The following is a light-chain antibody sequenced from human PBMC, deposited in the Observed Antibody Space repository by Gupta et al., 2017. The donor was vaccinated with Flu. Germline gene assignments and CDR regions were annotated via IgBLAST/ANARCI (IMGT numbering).Light chain of an antibody. CDR3: CASYDGGFV. CDR1: SDDIGTYRL. J-gene: IGLJ1*01. Sequence: QSALTQPASVSGSPGQSLTVSCSGVSDDIGTYRLVSWFHHHPGNVHQLFVFEDTKRTSGVCNRFSGSKSGTTASLTISELQAEDEAEYFCCASYDGGFVFGGGTKLSVL. CDR2: EDT. V-gene: IGLV2-23*01.